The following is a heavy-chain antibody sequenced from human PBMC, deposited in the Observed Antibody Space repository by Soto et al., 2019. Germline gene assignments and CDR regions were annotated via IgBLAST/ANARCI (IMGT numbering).Heavy chain of an antibody. V-gene: IGHV4-31*03. CDR2: IYYSGST. J-gene: IGHJ4*02. CDR1: GGSIISGGYY. D-gene: IGHD4-17*01. Sequence: QVQLQESGPGLVKPSQTLSLTCTVSGGSIISGGYYWSWIRQHPGKGLEWIGYIYYSGSTYYNPSLKSRVNISVDTSKIQFSLKLSSVTAAGTAVCYCARGADGDRDYWGQGTVVTVSS. CDR3: ARGADGDRDY.